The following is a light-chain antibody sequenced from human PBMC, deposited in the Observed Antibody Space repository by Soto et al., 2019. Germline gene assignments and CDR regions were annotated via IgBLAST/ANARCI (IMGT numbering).Light chain of an antibody. V-gene: IGLV3-21*02. CDR3: QVWDSSTDLWV. CDR2: DDS. Sequence: SYELTQPPSVSVAPRQTARITCGGNNIGSKSVHWYQQKPGQAPVLVVYDDSGRPSGIPERFSGSNSENTATLTISRVEAGDEAEYYWQVWDSSTDLWVFGGGTKLTVL. J-gene: IGLJ3*02. CDR1: NIGSKS.